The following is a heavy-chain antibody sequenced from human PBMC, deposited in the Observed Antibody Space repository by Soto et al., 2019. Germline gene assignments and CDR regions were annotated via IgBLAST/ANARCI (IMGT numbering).Heavy chain of an antibody. V-gene: IGHV4-34*01. J-gene: IGHJ6*02. CDR1: GGSFSGYY. CDR2: INHSGST. Sequence: SETLSLTCAVYGGSFSGYYWSWIRQPPGKGLEWIGEINHSGSTNYNPSLKSRVTISVDTSKNQFSLKLSSVTAADTAVYYCARDLWFGEFTCMDVWGQGTTVTVSS. CDR3: ARDLWFGEFTCMDV. D-gene: IGHD3-10*01.